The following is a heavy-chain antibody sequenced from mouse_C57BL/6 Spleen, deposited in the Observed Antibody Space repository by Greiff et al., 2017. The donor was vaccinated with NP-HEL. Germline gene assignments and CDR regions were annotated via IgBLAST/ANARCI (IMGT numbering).Heavy chain of an antibody. CDR2: IDPSDSYT. J-gene: IGHJ2*01. CDR3: ARSAAQADYVDY. Sequence: QVQLQQPGAELVKPGASVKLSCTASGYTFTSYWMQWVTQRPGQGLEWIGEIDPSDSYTNYNQKFKGKATLTVDTSSSTAYMQLSSLTSEDSAVDYCARSAAQADYVDYWGQGTTLTVSS. D-gene: IGHD3-2*02. V-gene: IGHV1-50*01. CDR1: GYTFTSYW.